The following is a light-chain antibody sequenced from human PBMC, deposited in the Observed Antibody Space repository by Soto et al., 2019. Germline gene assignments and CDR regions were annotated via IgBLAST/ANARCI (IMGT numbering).Light chain of an antibody. J-gene: IGLJ1*01. V-gene: IGLV2-14*01. CDR2: DVS. CDR1: SSDVGGYNY. Sequence: QSVLTQPASVSGSPGPSITISCTGTSSDVGGYNYVSWYQQHPGKAPKLMIYDVSNRPSGVSNRFSGSKSGNTASLTISGLQAEDEADYYCSSYTSSSTLYVFGTGTKLTVL. CDR3: SSYTSSSTLYV.